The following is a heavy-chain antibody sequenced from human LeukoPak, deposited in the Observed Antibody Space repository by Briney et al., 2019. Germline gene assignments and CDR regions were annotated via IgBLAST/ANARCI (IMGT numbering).Heavy chain of an antibody. CDR3: ARVDIVASFDY. V-gene: IGHV3-48*03. J-gene: IGHJ4*02. Sequence: RAGGTLRLSCAASGFTFSSYAMSWVRQAPGRGLEWVSYISSSGSPIYYADSVKGRFTISRDNAKNSLYLQMDSLRAEDTAVYYCARVDIVASFDYWGQGTLVSVSS. CDR2: ISSSGSPI. CDR1: GFTFSSYA. D-gene: IGHD5-12*01.